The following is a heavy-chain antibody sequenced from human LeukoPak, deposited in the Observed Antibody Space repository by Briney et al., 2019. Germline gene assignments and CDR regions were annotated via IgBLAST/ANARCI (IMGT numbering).Heavy chain of an antibody. D-gene: IGHD1-26*01. CDR2: ISSSSSYI. Sequence: PGGPLRLSCAASGFTFSSYSMNWVRQAPGKGLEWVSSISSSSSYIYYADSVKGRFTISRDNAQNSLYLQMNSLRAEDTAIYYCVRDRGTYRPIDYWGQGTLVTVSS. CDR3: VRDRGTYRPIDY. J-gene: IGHJ4*02. V-gene: IGHV3-21*04. CDR1: GFTFSSYS.